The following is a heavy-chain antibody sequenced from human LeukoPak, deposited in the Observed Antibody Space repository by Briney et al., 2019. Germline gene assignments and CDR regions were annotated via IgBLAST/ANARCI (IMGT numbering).Heavy chain of an antibody. CDR1: GFTFSSYG. CDR3: ARAAYDSTGYLTL. Sequence: GGSLRLSCAASGFTFSSYGMHWVRQAAGKGLEWVAVIWYDGTNKYYADSVKGRFTISRDNSKNTLYLQMNSLRVEDTAVYYCARAAYDSTGYLTLWGQGTLVTVSS. D-gene: IGHD3-22*01. J-gene: IGHJ4*02. CDR2: IWYDGTNK. V-gene: IGHV3-33*01.